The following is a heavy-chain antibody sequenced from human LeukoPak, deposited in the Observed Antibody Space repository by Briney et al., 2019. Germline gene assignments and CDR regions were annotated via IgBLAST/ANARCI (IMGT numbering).Heavy chain of an antibody. Sequence: GGCLRLSCAASGFTFSSYSMNWVRQAPGKGLEWVSSISSSSSYIYYADSVKGRFTISRDNAKNSLYLQMNSLRAEDTAVYYCASGGGWVFFNWGQGTLVTVSS. V-gene: IGHV3-21*01. J-gene: IGHJ4*02. CDR2: ISSSSSYI. CDR1: GFTFSSYS. D-gene: IGHD6-19*01. CDR3: ASGGGWVFFN.